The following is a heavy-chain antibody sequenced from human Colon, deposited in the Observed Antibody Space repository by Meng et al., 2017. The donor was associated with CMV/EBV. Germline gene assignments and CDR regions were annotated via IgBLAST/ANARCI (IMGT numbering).Heavy chain of an antibody. CDR1: GFSFRSYW. V-gene: IGHV3-74*01. D-gene: IGHD3-3*01. J-gene: IGHJ4*02. Sequence: SGFSFRSYWMHWVRQVPGKGPVWVSRINSDESYRSHADSVKGRFTISRDNAKNTLHLEMNSLRADDTAVYYCVRGEAHDFWSGYYSWGQGTLVTVS. CDR3: VRGEAHDFWSGYYS. CDR2: INSDESYR.